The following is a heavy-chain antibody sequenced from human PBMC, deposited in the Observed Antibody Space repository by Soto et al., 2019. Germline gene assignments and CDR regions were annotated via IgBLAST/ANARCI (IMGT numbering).Heavy chain of an antibody. V-gene: IGHV3-30-3*01. CDR3: ARDIRMIVVVIPFVY. J-gene: IGHJ4*02. D-gene: IGHD3-22*01. CDR1: GFTFSSYA. CDR2: ISYDGSNK. Sequence: GSLRLSCAASGFTFSSYAMHWVRQAPGKGLEWVAVISYDGSNKYYADSVKGRFTISRDNSKNTLYLQMNSLRAEDTAVYYCARDIRMIVVVIPFVYWGQGTLVTVSS.